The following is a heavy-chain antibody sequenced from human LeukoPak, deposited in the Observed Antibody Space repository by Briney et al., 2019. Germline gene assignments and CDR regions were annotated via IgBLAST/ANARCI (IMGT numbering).Heavy chain of an antibody. D-gene: IGHD2-21*02. CDR3: ARGVVTAPSYFDY. CDR1: GGSISSYY. V-gene: IGHV4-4*09. J-gene: IGHJ4*02. CDR2: IYTSGST. Sequence: SETLSLTCTVSGGSISSYYWSWIRQPPGKGLEWIGYIYTSGSTNYNPSLKSRVTISVDTSKNQFSLKLGSVTAADTAVYYCARGVVTAPSYFDYWGQGTLVTVSS.